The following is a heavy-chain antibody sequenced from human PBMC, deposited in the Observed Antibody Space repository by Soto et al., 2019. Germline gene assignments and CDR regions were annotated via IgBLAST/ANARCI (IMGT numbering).Heavy chain of an antibody. J-gene: IGHJ4*02. D-gene: IGHD6-6*01. CDR3: ARVPEAGRPLFDY. CDR2: ISGTSSYT. V-gene: IGHV3-11*06. CDR1: GFTFSDYY. Sequence: PGGSLRLSCAASGFTFSDYYMSWIRQAPGKGLEWVSYISGTSSYTNYADSVKGRFTISRDNAKKSLYLDMSSLRAEDTAVYYCARVPEAGRPLFDYWGQGALVTVSS.